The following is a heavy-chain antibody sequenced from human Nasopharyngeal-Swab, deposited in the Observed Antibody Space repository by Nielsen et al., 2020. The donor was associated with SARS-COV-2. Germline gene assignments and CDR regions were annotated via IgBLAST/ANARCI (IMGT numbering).Heavy chain of an antibody. J-gene: IGHJ3*02. CDR3: ARDPGAFDI. Sequence: SETLSLTCTVSGGSISSGSYYRSWVRQPPGKGLEWIGEIFHSGSSNYNPSLNNRVTISVDKSKNQFSLKLSSVTAADTAVYYCARDPGAFDIWGQGTMVTVSS. CDR1: GGSISSGSYY. CDR2: IFHSGSS. V-gene: IGHV4-39*07.